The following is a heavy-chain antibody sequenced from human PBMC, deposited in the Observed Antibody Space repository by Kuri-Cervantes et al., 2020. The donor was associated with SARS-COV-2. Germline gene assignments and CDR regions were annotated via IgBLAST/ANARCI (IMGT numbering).Heavy chain of an antibody. CDR2: ISSSSSYI. D-gene: IGHD1-20*01. Sequence: GESLKISCAASGFTFSSYSMNWVRQAPGKRLEWVSSISSSSSYIYYADSVKGRFTISRDNAKNSLYLQMNSLRAEDTAVYYCARARITGTRVYAFDIWGQGTMVTVSS. J-gene: IGHJ3*02. V-gene: IGHV3-21*01. CDR1: GFTFSSYS. CDR3: ARARITGTRVYAFDI.